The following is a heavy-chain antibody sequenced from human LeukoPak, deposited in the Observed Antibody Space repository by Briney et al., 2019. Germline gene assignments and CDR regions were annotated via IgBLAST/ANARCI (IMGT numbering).Heavy chain of an antibody. CDR3: GRAFSWDYDRGYFNN. D-gene: IGHD3-22*01. V-gene: IGHV3-23*01. J-gene: IGHJ4*02. Sequence: PGGSLRLSCAASGFTFSTYAMSWVRQAPGKGLEWVSAIGGSGDSTNYADSVKGRFTISRDNSKNTLYMQMNSLRVEDTAVYYCGRAFSWDYDRGYFNNWGQGTLVTVSS. CDR2: IGGSGDST. CDR1: GFTFSTYA.